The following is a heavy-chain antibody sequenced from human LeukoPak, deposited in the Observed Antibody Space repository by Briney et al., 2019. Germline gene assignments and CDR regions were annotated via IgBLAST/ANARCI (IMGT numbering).Heavy chain of an antibody. V-gene: IGHV1-69*06. CDR2: IIPIFGTA. Sequence: ASVKVSCKASGGTFSSYAISWVRQAPGQGLEWMGGIIPIFGTANYAQKFQGRVTITADKSTSTAYMELSSLRSEDTAVYYCARLAAAENAFDIWGQGTMVTVSS. D-gene: IGHD6-13*01. CDR1: GGTFSSYA. J-gene: IGHJ3*02. CDR3: ARLAAAENAFDI.